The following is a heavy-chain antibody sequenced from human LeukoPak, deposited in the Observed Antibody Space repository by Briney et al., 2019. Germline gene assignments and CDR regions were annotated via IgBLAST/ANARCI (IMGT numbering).Heavy chain of an antibody. CDR2: IQRDGSVR. CDR3: ARLSGDITVFDL. CDR1: GFTFSRHS. D-gene: IGHD1-20*01. Sequence: GGSLRLSCAASGFTFSRHSMTWVRQAPGKGLEWVASIQRDGSVRKYVDSVQGRFTVSRDNTKNSLYLQVNSLRADDTAVFYCARLSGDITVFDLWGQGTLVTVSS. J-gene: IGHJ4*02. V-gene: IGHV3-7*01.